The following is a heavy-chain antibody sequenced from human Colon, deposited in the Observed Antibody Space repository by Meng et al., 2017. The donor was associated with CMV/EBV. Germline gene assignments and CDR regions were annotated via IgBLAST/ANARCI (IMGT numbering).Heavy chain of an antibody. Sequence: VDVVESGGGSGQPGGSLRLSWAVSGLSIRSYWMTWCRQAPGKGLEWVANIKQDGSEKYYVDSVKGRFTISRDNAKNSLYLQMNSLRAEDTAVYYCVGFFGEHTYSIDHWGQGALVTVSS. CDR2: IKQDGSEK. V-gene: IGHV3-7*04. CDR3: VGFFGEHTYSIDH. CDR1: GLSIRSYW. J-gene: IGHJ4*02. D-gene: IGHD3-10*01.